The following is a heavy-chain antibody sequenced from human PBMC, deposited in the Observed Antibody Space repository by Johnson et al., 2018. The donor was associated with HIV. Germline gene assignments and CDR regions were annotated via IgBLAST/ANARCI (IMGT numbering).Heavy chain of an antibody. CDR1: GFTFSDYY. J-gene: IGHJ3*02. Sequence: QVQLVESGGGVVQPGGSLRLSCVASGFTFSDYYMTWIRQAPGKGLEWVSYISRSGSTIYYADSVKGRFTISRDNAKNSLYLQMNSLRVEDTALYYCARPADYGDYSRDAFDIWGQGTMVTVSS. CDR3: ARPADYGDYSRDAFDI. V-gene: IGHV3-11*04. D-gene: IGHD4-17*01. CDR2: ISRSGSTI.